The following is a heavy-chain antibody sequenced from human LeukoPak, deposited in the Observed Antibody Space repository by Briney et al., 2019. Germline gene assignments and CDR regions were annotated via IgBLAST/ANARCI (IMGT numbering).Heavy chain of an antibody. CDR3: ARQIGPYYYDSSGHWGEFDY. D-gene: IGHD3-22*01. J-gene: IGHJ4*02. CDR2: IYYSGST. CDR1: GGSISSTSYY. V-gene: IGHV4-39*07. Sequence: SETLSLTCTVSGGSISSTSYYWGWIRQPPGKGLEWIGNIYYSGSTNYNPSLKSRVTISVDTSKNQFSLKLSSVTAADTAVYYCARQIGPYYYDSSGHWGEFDYWGQGTLVTVSS.